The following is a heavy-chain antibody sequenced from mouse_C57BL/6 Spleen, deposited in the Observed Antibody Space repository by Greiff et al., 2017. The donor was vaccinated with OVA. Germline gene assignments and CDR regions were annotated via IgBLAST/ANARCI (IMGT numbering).Heavy chain of an antibody. CDR1: GYTFTSYW. D-gene: IGHD1-1*01. CDR2: INPSSGYT. J-gene: IGHJ3*01. CDR3: ARSDYYGSSYVPWFAY. V-gene: IGHV1-7*01. Sequence: VQRVESGAELAKPGASVKLSCKASGYTFTSYWMHWVKQRPGQGLEWIGYINPSSGYTKYNQKFKDKATLTADKSSSTAYMQLSSLTYEDSAVYYCARSDYYGSSYVPWFAYWGQGTLVTVSA.